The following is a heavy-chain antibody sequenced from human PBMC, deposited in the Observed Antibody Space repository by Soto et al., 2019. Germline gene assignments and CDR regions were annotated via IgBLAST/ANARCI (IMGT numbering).Heavy chain of an antibody. J-gene: IGHJ5*02. CDR3: AHSLYDYVWGTNWFDP. Sequence: QITLKESGPTLVKPTQTLTLTCTFSGFSLSTSGVGVGWIRQPPGKALEWLALIYWDDYKRYSPSLKSRLTITKDTSKNQVVLTMTNMDPVDTATYYCAHSLYDYVWGTNWFDPWGQGTLVTVSS. V-gene: IGHV2-5*02. CDR1: GFSLSTSGVG. D-gene: IGHD3-16*01. CDR2: IYWDDYK.